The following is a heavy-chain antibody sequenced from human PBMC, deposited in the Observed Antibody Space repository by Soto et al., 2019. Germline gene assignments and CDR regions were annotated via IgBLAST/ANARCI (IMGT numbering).Heavy chain of an antibody. J-gene: IGHJ6*02. CDR2: IYPGDSDT. CDR1: GYSFTSYW. V-gene: IGHV5-51*01. Sequence: PGESLKISCKGSGYSFTSYWIGWVRQMPGKGLEWMGIIYPGDSDTRYSPSFQGQVTISADKSISTAYLQWSSLKASDTAMYYCARATTVGYYYYYGMDVWGQGTTVTVSS. D-gene: IGHD4-17*01. CDR3: ARATTVGYYYYYGMDV.